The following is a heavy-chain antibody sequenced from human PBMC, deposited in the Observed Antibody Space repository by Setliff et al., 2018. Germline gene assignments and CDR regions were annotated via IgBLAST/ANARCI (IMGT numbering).Heavy chain of an antibody. D-gene: IGHD3-16*01. CDR2: IKEDGSEK. CDR3: ARTTGYRLEGDFDY. CDR1: GGSINSYY. J-gene: IGHJ4*02. V-gene: IGHV3-7*03. Sequence: PSETLSLTCIVSGGSINSYYWNWVRQAPGKGLEWVANIKEDGSEKYYVDSVKGRFTISRDNAKNTLYLQLNSLRAEDTAIYYCARTTGYRLEGDFDYWGQGTLVTVSS.